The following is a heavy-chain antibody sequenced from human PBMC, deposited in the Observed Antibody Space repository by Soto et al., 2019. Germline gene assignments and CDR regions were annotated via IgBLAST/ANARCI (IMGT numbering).Heavy chain of an antibody. CDR1: GFTFSTYS. D-gene: IGHD1-1*01. CDR2: ISHDGNIK. Sequence: QVQLVESGGGVVQPGRSLRLSCIASGFTFSTYSIHWVRQAPGKGLEWVAVISHDGNIKFYADSVKGRFTVSRDNFKNTLFLEMNSLRDEDTSVYYCAKARRWNNWYFDLWGPGPLVPVSS. V-gene: IGHV3-30*18. CDR3: AKARRWNNWYFDL. J-gene: IGHJ2*01.